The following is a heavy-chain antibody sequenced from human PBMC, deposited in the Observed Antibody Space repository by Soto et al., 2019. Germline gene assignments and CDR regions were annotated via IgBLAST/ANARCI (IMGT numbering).Heavy chain of an antibody. V-gene: IGHV3-23*01. CDR2: ISGSGGRT. D-gene: IGHD4-17*01. CDR3: AKAPNGDYVGAFDI. Sequence: VQLLESGGNLIQPGGSLRLSCAASGFTFRNYAMSWVRQAPGAGPEWVSGISGSGGRTYYADSVKGRFTISRDNSNNALFLQMNSLRAEDTALYYCAKAPNGDYVGAFDIWGRGTMVTVSS. CDR1: GFTFRNYA. J-gene: IGHJ3*02.